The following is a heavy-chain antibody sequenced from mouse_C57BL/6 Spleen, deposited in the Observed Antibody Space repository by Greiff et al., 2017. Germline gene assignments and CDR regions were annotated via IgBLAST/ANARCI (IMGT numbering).Heavy chain of an antibody. CDR1: GYAFSSSW. D-gene: IGHD4-1*01. CDR3: AREGGLGSSYAMDY. CDR2: IYPGDGDT. V-gene: IGHV1-82*01. Sequence: VQVVESGPELVKRGASVKISCKASGYAFSSSWMNWVKQRPGKGLEWIGRIYPGDGDTNYNGKFKGKATLTADKSSSTAYMQLSSLTSEDSAVYFCAREGGLGSSYAMDYWGQGTSVTVSS. J-gene: IGHJ4*01.